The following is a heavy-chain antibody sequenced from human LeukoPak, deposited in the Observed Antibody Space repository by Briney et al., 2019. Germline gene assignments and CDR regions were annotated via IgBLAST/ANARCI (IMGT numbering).Heavy chain of an antibody. V-gene: IGHV4-39*01. CDR2: IYYSGST. D-gene: IGHD6-19*01. CDR3: ARGLYSSGWYSFFDY. Sequence: TSETLSLTCTVSGGSISSSSYSWGWIRQPPGKGLEWIGSIYYSGSTYYNPSLKSRVTISVDTSKNQFSLKLSSVTAADTAVYYCARGLYSSGWYSFFDYWGQGTLVTVSS. CDR1: GGSISSSSYS. J-gene: IGHJ4*02.